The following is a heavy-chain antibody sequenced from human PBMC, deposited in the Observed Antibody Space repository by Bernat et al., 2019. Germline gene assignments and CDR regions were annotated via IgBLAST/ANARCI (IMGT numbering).Heavy chain of an antibody. D-gene: IGHD5-18*01. CDR2: IYSGGST. CDR3: ARLDVDTTDAFDI. J-gene: IGHJ3*02. Sequence: EVQLVETGGGLIQPGGSLRLSCAASGFTVSSNYMSWVRQAPGKGLEWVSVIYSGGSTYYADSVKGRFTISGDNSKNTLYLQMNSLRAEDTAVYYCARLDVDTTDAFDIWGQGTMVTVSS. CDR1: GFTVSSNY. V-gene: IGHV3-53*02.